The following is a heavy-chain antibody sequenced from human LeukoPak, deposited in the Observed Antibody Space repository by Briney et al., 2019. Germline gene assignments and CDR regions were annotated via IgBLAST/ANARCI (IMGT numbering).Heavy chain of an antibody. CDR3: AKASCVSNADAVL. CDR1: GFTFSSYA. Sequence: GGSLRLSCAASGFTFSSYAMSWVRQAPARGLEWVSSLRGDGDTFYADFVKGRFTLSRDDSRNTVYLQLKNLRVGDTAVYYCAKASCVSNADAVLWGKGTMVTVSS. D-gene: IGHD1-1*01. J-gene: IGHJ4*02. CDR2: LRGDGDT. V-gene: IGHV3-23*01.